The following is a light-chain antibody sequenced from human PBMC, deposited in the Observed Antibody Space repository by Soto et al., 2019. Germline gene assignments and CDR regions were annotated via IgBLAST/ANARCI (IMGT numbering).Light chain of an antibody. Sequence: EIVLTQSPGTLSLSPGERSTLSFGASQSVTGNYLAWYQQKPGQPPRLLIFGASTRATGIPDRFSGSGSGTDFTLTISRLEPEDFAVYYCQHYYTSYTTFGQGTKVDIK. CDR3: QHYYTSYTT. V-gene: IGKV3-20*01. J-gene: IGKJ1*01. CDR2: GAS. CDR1: QSVTGNY.